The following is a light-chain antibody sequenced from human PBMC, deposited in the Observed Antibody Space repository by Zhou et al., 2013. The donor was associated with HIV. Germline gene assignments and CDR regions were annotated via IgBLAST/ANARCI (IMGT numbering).Light chain of an antibody. Sequence: EIVLTQSPGTLSLSPGETATLSCTASQSLRSIYLAWYLQKPGQAPRLLIHGASTRATGIPARFSGSGSGTEFTLTISRLQSEDFATYYCQQYNGDPITFGQGTRVDVK. CDR3: QQYNGDPIT. V-gene: IGKV3-15*01. CDR2: GAS. J-gene: IGKJ5*01. CDR1: QSLRSIY.